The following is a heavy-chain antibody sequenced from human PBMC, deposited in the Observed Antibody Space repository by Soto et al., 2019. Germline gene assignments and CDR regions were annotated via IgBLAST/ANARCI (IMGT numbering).Heavy chain of an antibody. CDR1: GGTFSSYA. Sequence: QVQLVQSGAEVKKPGSSVKVSCKASGGTFSSYAISWVRQAPGQGLEWMGGIIPIFGTANYAQKFQGRVTITADESTSTAYMELSSLRSEDTAVYYCARGAVVVVAASYYYYYGMDVLGQGTTVTVSS. D-gene: IGHD2-15*01. J-gene: IGHJ6*02. V-gene: IGHV1-69*01. CDR2: IIPIFGTA. CDR3: ARGAVVVVAASYYYYYGMDV.